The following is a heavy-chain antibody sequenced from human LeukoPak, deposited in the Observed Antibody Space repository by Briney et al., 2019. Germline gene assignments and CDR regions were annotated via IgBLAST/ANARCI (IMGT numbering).Heavy chain of an antibody. V-gene: IGHV4-34*01. CDR3: ARDLEAFDI. CDR1: GGSFSGHS. J-gene: IGHJ3*02. Sequence: SETLSLTCAVYGGSFSGHSWSWIRQAPGKGLEWIGEISHTGVINYNPSLKSRVTISADTSKNQFSLKLSSVTAADTAVYYCARDLEAFDIWGQGTMVTVSS. CDR2: ISHTGVI.